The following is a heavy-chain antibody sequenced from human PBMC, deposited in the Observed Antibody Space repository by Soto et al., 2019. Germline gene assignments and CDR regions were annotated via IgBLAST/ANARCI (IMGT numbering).Heavy chain of an antibody. D-gene: IGHD3-3*01. Sequence: LSLTCAASGFTFSSYAMSWVRQAPGKGLEWVSAISGSGGSTYYADSVKGRFTISRDNSKNTLYLQMNSLRAEDTAVYYCAKHRSGYYNWFDPWGQGTLVTVSS. J-gene: IGHJ5*02. V-gene: IGHV3-23*01. CDR1: GFTFSSYA. CDR3: AKHRSGYYNWFDP. CDR2: ISGSGGST.